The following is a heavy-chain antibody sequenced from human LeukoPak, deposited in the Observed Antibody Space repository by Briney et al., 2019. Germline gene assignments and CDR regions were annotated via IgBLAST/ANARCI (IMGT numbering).Heavy chain of an antibody. V-gene: IGHV4-4*07. CDR1: GVSINDHY. CDR2: IYISGST. Sequence: SETLSLTCSVSGVSINDHYWTWVRQPAGRGLEWIGHIYISGSTDYNPSLKSRVTISVDTSKNQFSLKLSSVTAADTAVYYCARGSGSLNYWGQGTLVTVSS. J-gene: IGHJ4*02. CDR3: ARGSGSLNY. D-gene: IGHD3-10*01.